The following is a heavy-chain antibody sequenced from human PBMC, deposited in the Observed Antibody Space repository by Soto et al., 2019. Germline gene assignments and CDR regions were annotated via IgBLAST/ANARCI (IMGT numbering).Heavy chain of an antibody. CDR1: GLTFSTYA. Sequence: GGSLRLSCVASGLTFSTYAMAWVRQAPGEGLKWVSAISGDADYTYYADYVKGRFIISRDNSKNTLYLQMNSLRAEDTAVFYCEELRAFGALRHDAVEIWAQGTMVTVSS. CDR2: ISGDADYT. CDR3: EELRAFGALRHDAVEI. D-gene: IGHD3-16*01. V-gene: IGHV3-23*01. J-gene: IGHJ3*02.